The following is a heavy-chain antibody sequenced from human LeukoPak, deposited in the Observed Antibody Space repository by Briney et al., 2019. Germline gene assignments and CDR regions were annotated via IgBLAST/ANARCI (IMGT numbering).Heavy chain of an antibody. CDR3: ARVTVETAPTRYFDY. CDR2: IISTGTA. D-gene: IGHD2-21*02. J-gene: IGHJ4*02. CDR1: GVAISSHY. V-gene: IGHV4-59*11. Sequence: PSETLSLTCTVSGVAISSHYWSWIRQPPGKGPEWLGFIISTGTANYNPSPKGRVHFSIDTPKDQLSLRLRSVTAADRAVYYCARVTVETAPTRYFDYWGQGARVPVSS.